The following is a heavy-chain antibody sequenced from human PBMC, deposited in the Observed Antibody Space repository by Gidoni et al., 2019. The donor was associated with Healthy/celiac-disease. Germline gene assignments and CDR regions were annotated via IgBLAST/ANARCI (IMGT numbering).Heavy chain of an antibody. CDR3: ARTYYYEGHAFDI. D-gene: IGHD3-22*01. CDR2: IYYSGST. Sequence: QLQLQASGPGLVKPSETLSLTCTVSGGSISSSSYYWGWIRQPPGKGLEWIGSIYYSGSTYYNPSLKSRVTISVDTSKNQFSLKLSSVTAADTAVYYCARTYYYEGHAFDIWGQGTMVTVSS. J-gene: IGHJ3*02. CDR1: GGSISSSSYY. V-gene: IGHV4-39*01.